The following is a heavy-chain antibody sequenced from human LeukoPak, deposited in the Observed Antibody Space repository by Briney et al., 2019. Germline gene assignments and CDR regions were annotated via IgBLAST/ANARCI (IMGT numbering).Heavy chain of an antibody. V-gene: IGHV3-23*01. CDR2: ISGSGGST. D-gene: IGHD6-19*01. CDR1: GFTFSSYG. J-gene: IGHJ4*02. CDR3: AKTKYSSGWYLLDY. Sequence: GGSLRLSCAASGFTFSSYGMSWVRQAPGKGLEWVSAISGSGGSTYYADSVKGRFTISRDNSKNTLYLQMNSLRAEDTAVYYCAKTKYSSGWYLLDYWGQGTLVTVSS.